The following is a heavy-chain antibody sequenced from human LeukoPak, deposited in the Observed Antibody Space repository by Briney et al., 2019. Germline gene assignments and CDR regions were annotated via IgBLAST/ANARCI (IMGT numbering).Heavy chain of an antibody. J-gene: IGHJ4*02. D-gene: IGHD5-24*01. V-gene: IGHV3-74*01. CDR3: ARDGYNSDFGDY. Sequence: GGSLRLSCAASGFTFSRYWMHWVRQAPGKGLVWVSRIKIDGSSTNYADSVKGRFTISRDNAKNTLYLQMDSLRAEDTAVYYCARDGYNSDFGDYWGQGTLVTVSS. CDR1: GFTFSRYW. CDR2: IKIDGSST.